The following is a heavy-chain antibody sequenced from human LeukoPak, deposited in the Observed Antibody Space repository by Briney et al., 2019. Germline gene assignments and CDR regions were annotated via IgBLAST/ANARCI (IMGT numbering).Heavy chain of an antibody. CDR2: TNPKSGYT. Sequence: ASVKVSCKASGYTFTTYDINWGRQATGQGLEWMGWTNPKSGYTGYAQKFQGRVTMSRDTSTSTAYMELSSLRSEDTAVYYCARVAGSIDYWGQGTLVTVSS. D-gene: IGHD1-26*01. J-gene: IGHJ4*02. CDR3: ARVAGSIDY. CDR1: GYTFTTYD. V-gene: IGHV1-8*01.